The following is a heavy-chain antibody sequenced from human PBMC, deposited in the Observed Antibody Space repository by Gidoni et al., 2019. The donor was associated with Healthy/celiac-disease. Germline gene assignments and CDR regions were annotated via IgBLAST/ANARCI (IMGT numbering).Heavy chain of an antibody. Sequence: QVQLQESGPGLVKPSETLSLTCTVSGGSISSYYWSWIRQPPGKGLEWIGYIYYSGSTNYNPSLKSRVTISVDTSKNQFSLKLSSVTAADTAVYYCARDGPGIASPRYFQHWGQGTLVTVSS. V-gene: IGHV4-59*01. CDR1: GGSISSYY. CDR2: IYYSGST. J-gene: IGHJ1*01. D-gene: IGHD3-10*01. CDR3: ARDGPGIASPRYFQH.